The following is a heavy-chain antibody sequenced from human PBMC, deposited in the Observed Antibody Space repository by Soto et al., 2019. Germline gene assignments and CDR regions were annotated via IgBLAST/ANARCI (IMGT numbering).Heavy chain of an antibody. V-gene: IGHV6-1*01. CDR1: GDSVSSNSAA. CDR2: TYYRSKWYN. Sequence: SQTLSLTCVISGDSVSSNSAAWNWIRQSPSRGLEWLGRTYYRSKWYNDYAVSVKSRITINPDTSKNQFSLQLNSVTPEDTVVYYCARETSYDSSGYYLYGMDVWGQGTTVTVSS. CDR3: ARETSYDSSGYYLYGMDV. D-gene: IGHD3-22*01. J-gene: IGHJ6*02.